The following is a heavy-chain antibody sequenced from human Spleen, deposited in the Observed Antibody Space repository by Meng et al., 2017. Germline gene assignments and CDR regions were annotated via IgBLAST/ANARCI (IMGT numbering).Heavy chain of an antibody. V-gene: IGHV1-2*06. D-gene: IGHD3-10*01. CDR3: ARSAGYFYGSGTYSDNWFDP. CDR1: GYNFPDYW. CDR2: IDPKSGDT. J-gene: IGHJ5*02. Sequence: ASVKVSCKPSGYNFPDYWLHWVRRAPGQGLEWMGRIDPKSGDTHYAQSFQGRVTMTGDTSISTAYMELSGLRSDDTAMYYCARSAGYFYGSGTYSDNWFDPWGQGTLVTVSS.